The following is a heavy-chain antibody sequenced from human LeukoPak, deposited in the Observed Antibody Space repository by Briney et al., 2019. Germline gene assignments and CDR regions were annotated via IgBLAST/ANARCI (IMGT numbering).Heavy chain of an antibody. CDR2: ISAYNGNT. Sequence: ASVKVSCKASGYTFTSYYMRWVRQAPGQGLEWMGWISAYNGNTNYAQKLQGRVTMTTDTSTSTAYMELRSLRSDDTAVYYCARDQTTVTTYGDAFDIWGQGTMVTVSS. CDR3: ARDQTTVTTYGDAFDI. J-gene: IGHJ3*02. CDR1: GYTFTSYY. D-gene: IGHD4-17*01. V-gene: IGHV1-18*04.